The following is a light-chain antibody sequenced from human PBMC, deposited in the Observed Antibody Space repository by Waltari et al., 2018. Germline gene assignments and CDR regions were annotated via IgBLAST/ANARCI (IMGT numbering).Light chain of an antibody. CDR2: AAS. J-gene: IGKJ2*01. Sequence: DIQMTQSPYSVSASVGDTVTITCRASQDITTWLAWYQQNPGKAPGLLIYAASSLQSGVPSRFSGSGSGTDFTLTISSLQPEDSATYCCQQAHNYPYTFGQGTKVEIK. V-gene: IGKV1-12*01. CDR3: QQAHNYPYT. CDR1: QDITTW.